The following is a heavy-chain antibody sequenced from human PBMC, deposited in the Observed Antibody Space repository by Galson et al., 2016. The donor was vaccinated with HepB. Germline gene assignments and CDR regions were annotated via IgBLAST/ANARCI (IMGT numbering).Heavy chain of an antibody. Sequence: SETLSLTCTVSGGSVDTSSYYWGWIRQPPGKGLEWIGIIYYGGSTHYNPSLKRQVTISVDTSKNQFSLKLTSVTAADTAVYYCAQLWFYLQHWGQGTLVTVSS. CDR3: AQLWFYLQH. V-gene: IGHV4-39*01. D-gene: IGHD5-18*01. CDR2: IYYGGST. CDR1: GGSVDTSSYY. J-gene: IGHJ1*01.